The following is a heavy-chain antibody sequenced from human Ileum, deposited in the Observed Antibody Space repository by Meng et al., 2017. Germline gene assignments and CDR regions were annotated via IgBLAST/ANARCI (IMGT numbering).Heavy chain of an antibody. CDR3: ARRTGEVDLLDY. Sequence: QLQLQESGPGLVKPSETLSPMCTVSGGSISSSSHYCDWTRQPPGKGLEWIGSICYSGNTYYNPSLKSRDSMSVDTSKKQISLKLNSVTAADTAVYYCARRTGEVDLLDYWGQGTLVTVSS. J-gene: IGHJ4*02. D-gene: IGHD7-27*01. CDR2: ICYSGNT. CDR1: GGSISSSSHY. V-gene: IGHV4-39*01.